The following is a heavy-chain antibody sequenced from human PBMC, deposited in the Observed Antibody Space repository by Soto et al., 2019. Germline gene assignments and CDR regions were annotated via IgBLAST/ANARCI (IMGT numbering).Heavy chain of an antibody. D-gene: IGHD6-19*01. CDR3: AKADGEQWLLPHLDK. Sequence: GWSLRLSCVSSVFNFKKFAMSWVRQAPGEGLEWVSGISCCGGSASYADSVKGRFSIARDDSTNTLSLQMNNLRVEDTAQYYCAKADGEQWLLPHLDKWGQGTLVTVSS. V-gene: IGHV3-23*01. J-gene: IGHJ4*02. CDR2: ISCCGGSA. CDR1: VFNFKKFA.